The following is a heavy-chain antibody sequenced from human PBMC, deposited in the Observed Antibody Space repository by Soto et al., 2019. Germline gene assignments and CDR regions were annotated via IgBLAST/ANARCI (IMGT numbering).Heavy chain of an antibody. D-gene: IGHD3-10*01. V-gene: IGHV4-34*01. Sequence: SETLSLTCAVYGGSFSGYYWSWIRQPPGKGLEWIGEINHSGSTNYNPSLKSRVTISVDTSKNQFSLKLSSVTAADTAVYYCASNMVSQRYYYYGMDVWGQGTTVTVSS. J-gene: IGHJ6*02. CDR3: ASNMVSQRYYYYGMDV. CDR1: GGSFSGYY. CDR2: INHSGST.